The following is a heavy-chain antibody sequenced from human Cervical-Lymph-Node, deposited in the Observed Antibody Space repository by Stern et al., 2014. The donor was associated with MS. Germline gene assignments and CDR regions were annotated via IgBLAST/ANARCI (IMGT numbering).Heavy chain of an antibody. CDR1: GFTFPTYG. V-gene: IGHV3-48*01. D-gene: IGHD4-17*01. CDR3: ARGIYGDYQDH. J-gene: IGHJ4*02. Sequence: EVHLVESGGGLVQPGGSLRLSCSASGFTFPTYGMHWVRQAPGKGLEGISYMSGSGETIYYADSVKGRFTISRDNAKESLYLQMHSLRGDDTAVYYCARGIYGDYQDHWGQGTLVTVSS. CDR2: MSGSGETI.